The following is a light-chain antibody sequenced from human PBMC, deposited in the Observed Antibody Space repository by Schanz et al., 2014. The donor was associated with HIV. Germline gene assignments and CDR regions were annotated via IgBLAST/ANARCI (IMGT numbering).Light chain of an antibody. CDR1: SSDLGRLNC. J-gene: IGLJ1*01. CDR2: EVS. V-gene: IGLV2-8*01. CDR3: CSFAFTITSLYV. Sequence: QSALTQPASVSGSPGQSISISCTGTSSDLGRLNCVSWYQQHPGKAPKLMIYEVSKRPSGVPDRFSGSKSGNTASLTVSGLQAEDEADYYCCSFAFTITSLYVFGTGTKLTVL.